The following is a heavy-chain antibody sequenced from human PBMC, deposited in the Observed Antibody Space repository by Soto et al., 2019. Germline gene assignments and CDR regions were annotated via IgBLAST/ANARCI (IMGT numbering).Heavy chain of an antibody. D-gene: IGHD3-22*01. Sequence: ASVKVSCKASGGTFSSYAISWVRQAPGQGLEWMGGIIPIFGTANYAQKFQGRVTITADESTSTAYMELSSLRSEDTAVYYCASPGGYYDYYFDYWGQGTLVTVSS. V-gene: IGHV1-69*13. CDR1: GGTFSSYA. CDR2: IIPIFGTA. J-gene: IGHJ4*02. CDR3: ASPGGYYDYYFDY.